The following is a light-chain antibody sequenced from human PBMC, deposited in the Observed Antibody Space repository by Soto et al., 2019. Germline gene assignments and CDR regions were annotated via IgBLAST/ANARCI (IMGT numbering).Light chain of an antibody. Sequence: DIQMTQSPSSLSASVGDRVTITCRASQGIGSDLGWYQQKPGKAPKRLIYAASSLQSGVPSRFSGSGSGTEFTLTIISLQPEDFATYFCLQHNSYPPTFGGGTKVEIK. V-gene: IGKV1-17*01. CDR2: AAS. CDR3: LQHNSYPPT. CDR1: QGIGSD. J-gene: IGKJ4*01.